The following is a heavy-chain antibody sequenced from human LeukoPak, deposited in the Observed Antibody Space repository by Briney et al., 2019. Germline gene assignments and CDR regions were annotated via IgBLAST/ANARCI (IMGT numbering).Heavy chain of an antibody. CDR3: ARDQQGPFVGDY. Sequence: GASVKVSCKASGYTFTSVSISWVRQAPGQGLEWMGWISAYNGNTNYAQKLQGRVTMTTDTSTSTAYMELRSLRSDDTAVYYCARDQQGPFVGDYWAREPWSPSPQ. CDR2: ISAYNGNT. J-gene: IGHJ4*02. V-gene: IGHV1-18*01. D-gene: IGHD6-13*01. CDR1: GYTFTSVS.